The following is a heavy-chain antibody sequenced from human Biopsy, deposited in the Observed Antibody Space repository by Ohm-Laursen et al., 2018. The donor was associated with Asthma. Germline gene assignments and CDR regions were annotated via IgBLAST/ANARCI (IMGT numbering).Heavy chain of an antibody. CDR3: ASDFPKDYVRYNFQF. CDR2: HDHEEGGT. D-gene: IGHD4-17*01. Sequence: SVKVSCKISGYSLTDLSMHWVRQAPGQGLEWLGGHDHEEGGTVNARRFQGRVTMTEDTSTDTAYMELSSLSSDDPAVYYCASDFPKDYVRYNFQFWGQGTLVTVSS. V-gene: IGHV1-24*01. J-gene: IGHJ4*02. CDR1: GYSLTDLS.